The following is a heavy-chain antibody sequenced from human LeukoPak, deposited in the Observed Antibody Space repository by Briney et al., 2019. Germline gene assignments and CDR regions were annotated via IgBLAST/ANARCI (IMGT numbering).Heavy chain of an antibody. D-gene: IGHD1-26*01. V-gene: IGHV3-30*02. J-gene: IGHJ4*02. Sequence: GGSLRLSCAASGFIFSSYGMHWVRQAPGKGLEWVAKIGSDDSNKHYADSVKGRFTISRDNSKNTLYLQMNSLRAEDTAVYYCAKDSQWGKVGTKGGYFDYWGQGTLVTVSS. CDR1: GFIFSSYG. CDR3: AKDSQWGKVGTKGGYFDY. CDR2: IGSDDSNK.